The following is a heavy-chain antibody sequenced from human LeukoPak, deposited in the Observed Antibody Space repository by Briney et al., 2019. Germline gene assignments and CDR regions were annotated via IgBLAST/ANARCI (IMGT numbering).Heavy chain of an antibody. D-gene: IGHD6-13*01. J-gene: IGHJ4*02. V-gene: IGHV3-49*04. CDR2: TRSKAYGGTT. Sequence: GGSLRLSCTASGFTFGDYAMSWVRQAPGKGLEWVGFTRSKAYGGTTEYAASVKGRFSISRDDSKSIAYLQMNSLKTEDTAVYYCTRASPEYSSTWYTDYWGQGTLVTVSS. CDR1: GFTFGDYA. CDR3: TRASPEYSSTWYTDY.